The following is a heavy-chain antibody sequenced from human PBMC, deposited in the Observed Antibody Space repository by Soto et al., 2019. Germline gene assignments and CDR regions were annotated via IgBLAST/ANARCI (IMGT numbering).Heavy chain of an antibody. Sequence: QLQLQESGPGLVKPSETLSLTCTVSGGSISSSSYYWGWIRQPPGKGLEWIGSIYYSGSTYYNPSLKSRVTISVGPSKYQFSLKLGSVTAADTAVYYCAGQTRLIAAAGTGWFDPWGQGTLVTVSS. J-gene: IGHJ5*02. D-gene: IGHD6-13*01. CDR1: GGSISSSSYY. V-gene: IGHV4-39*01. CDR3: AGQTRLIAAAGTGWFDP. CDR2: IYYSGST.